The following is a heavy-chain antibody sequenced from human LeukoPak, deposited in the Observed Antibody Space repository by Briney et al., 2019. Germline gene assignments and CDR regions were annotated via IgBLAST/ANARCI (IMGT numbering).Heavy chain of an antibody. CDR3: AKMQGYFDY. J-gene: IGHJ4*02. CDR2: ITSSGETT. V-gene: IGHV3-23*01. Sequence: GGSLRLSCAASGSIPFNSYSMSWVRQAPGKGLEWVSAITSSGETTYYADSVKGRFTISRDNSKNMVYLQMNSLRAEDAATYYCAKMQGYFDYWGQGSLVTVPS. CDR1: GSIPFNSYS.